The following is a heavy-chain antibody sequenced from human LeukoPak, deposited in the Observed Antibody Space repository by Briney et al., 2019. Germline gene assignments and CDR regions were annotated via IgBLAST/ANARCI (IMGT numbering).Heavy chain of an antibody. CDR1: GYIFTGYY. V-gene: IGHV1-2*02. CDR3: ARYFQDADYGDYWLFDY. CDR2: INPDSGST. Sequence: ASVKVSCKTSGYIFTGYYVHWVRQAPGQGLQWMGCINPDSGSTRFAQEFEGSLIMTRDTSISTAYMELSSLRSDDTAIYYCARYFQDADYGDYWLFDYWGQGTLVTVSS. D-gene: IGHD4-17*01. J-gene: IGHJ4*02.